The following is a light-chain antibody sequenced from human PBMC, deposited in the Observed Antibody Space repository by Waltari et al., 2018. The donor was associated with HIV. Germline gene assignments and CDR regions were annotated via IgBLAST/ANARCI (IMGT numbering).Light chain of an antibody. CDR3: QQRTGWPLT. CDR2: DAS. J-gene: IGKJ4*01. Sequence: EIVLTQSPATVSLFPGERATLSCRASQPISDYLAWYQQKPGQAPRLLIYDASNRATGIPARFSGSGSGTDFTLTISSLEPEDFAVYYCQQRTGWPLTFGGGTKVEI. V-gene: IGKV3-11*01. CDR1: QPISDY.